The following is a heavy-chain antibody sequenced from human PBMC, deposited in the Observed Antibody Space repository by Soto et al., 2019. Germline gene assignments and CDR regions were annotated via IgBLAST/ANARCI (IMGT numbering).Heavy chain of an antibody. J-gene: IGHJ6*02. CDR1: GGSVNNADYF. D-gene: IGHD4-17*01. CDR3: ARDADYGGSRGGMDV. Sequence: QVRLEESGPGLVKPSETLSLICSVSGGSVNNADYFWSWIRHHPENGLEWIGYIYYSGSTRYNPSFKSRPTLSIDTSKNQFSLRLNSVTVADTAVYFCARDADYGGSRGGMDVWGRGTTVTVSS. V-gene: IGHV4-31*03. CDR2: IYYSGST.